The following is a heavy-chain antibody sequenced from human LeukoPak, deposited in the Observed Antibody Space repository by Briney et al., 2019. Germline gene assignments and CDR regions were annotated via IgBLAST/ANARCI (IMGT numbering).Heavy chain of an antibody. Sequence: GGSLRLSCAASGFTFSSYAMNWARQAPGKGLVWVSQIKFDGSLASYADSVKGRFTISRDNAKNTLYLQMNTLGTEDTAVYYCVTGHYDSRMYFDLWGRGTLVTVSS. D-gene: IGHD3-16*01. J-gene: IGHJ2*01. V-gene: IGHV3-74*01. CDR2: IKFDGSLA. CDR1: GFTFSSYA. CDR3: VTGHYDSRMYFDL.